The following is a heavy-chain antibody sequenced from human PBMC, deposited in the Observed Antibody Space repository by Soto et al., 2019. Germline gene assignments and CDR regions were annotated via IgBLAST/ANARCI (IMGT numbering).Heavy chain of an antibody. D-gene: IGHD6-13*01. J-gene: IGHJ6*02. CDR3: ASPGQQLAHYGMDV. CDR2: IDPSDSYT. V-gene: IGHV5-10-1*01. CDR1: GYSFTSYW. Sequence: ESLTISCKGSGYSFTSYWISWVRQMPGKGLEWMGRIDPSDSYTNYSPSFQGHVTISADKSISTAYLQWSSLKASDTAMYYCASPGQQLAHYGMDVWGQGTTVTVSS.